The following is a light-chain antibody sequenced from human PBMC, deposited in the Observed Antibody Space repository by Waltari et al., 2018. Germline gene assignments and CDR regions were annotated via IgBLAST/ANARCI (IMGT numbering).Light chain of an antibody. J-gene: IGKJ1*01. V-gene: IGKV4-1*01. CDR3: QQYYTTPRT. CDR1: QSLFYSSNNKNY. CDR2: WAS. Sequence: DIVMTQSPDPLAVSLGDRATINCKSSQSLFYSSNNKNYVAWYQQQPGQPPKLLIYWASTRESGVPDRFRGSGSGTDFTLTISSLQAEDVAVYFCQQYYTTPRTFGPGTKVEI.